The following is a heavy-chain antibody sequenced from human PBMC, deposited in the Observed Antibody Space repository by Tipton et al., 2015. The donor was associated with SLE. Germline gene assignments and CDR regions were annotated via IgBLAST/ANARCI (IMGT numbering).Heavy chain of an antibody. V-gene: IGHV1-18*01. Sequence: QSGAEVRKPGSSVKVSCKASGGAFSDHAVNWVRQAPGQGLEWMGWIGADNGNTNYALKFQGRVTMTRDKTTSTAYMELRSLRSDDTAIYYCARDESGFKDFFDYWGQGTLVTVSS. CDR1: GGAFSDHA. CDR3: ARDESGFKDFFDY. J-gene: IGHJ4*02. D-gene: IGHD5-12*01. CDR2: IGADNGNT.